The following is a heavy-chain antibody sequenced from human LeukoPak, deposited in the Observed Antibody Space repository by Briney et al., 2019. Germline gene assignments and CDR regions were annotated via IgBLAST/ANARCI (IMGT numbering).Heavy chain of an antibody. CDR1: GFTFSSYG. D-gene: IGHD1-7*01. CDR3: AKDLLYNWNYWDAFDI. J-gene: IGHJ3*02. Sequence: GGSLRLSCAASGFTFSSYGMHWVRQAPGKGLEWVAFIRYDGSNKYYADSVKGRFTISRDNSKNTLYLQMNSLRAEGTAVYYCAKDLLYNWNYWDAFDIWGQGTMVTVSS. CDR2: IRYDGSNK. V-gene: IGHV3-30*02.